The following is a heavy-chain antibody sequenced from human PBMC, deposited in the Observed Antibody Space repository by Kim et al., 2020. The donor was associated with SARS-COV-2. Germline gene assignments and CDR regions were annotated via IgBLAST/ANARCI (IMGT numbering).Heavy chain of an antibody. D-gene: IGHD1-26*01. V-gene: IGHV4-59*13. CDR3: ARGPHSIVGAHYNWFDP. Sequence: SETLSLTCTVSGGSISSYYWSWIRQPPGKGLEWIGYIYYSGSTNYNPSLKSRVTISVDTSKNQFSLKLSSVTAADTAVYYCARGPHSIVGAHYNWFDPWGQGTLVTVSS. J-gene: IGHJ5*02. CDR2: IYYSGST. CDR1: GGSISSYY.